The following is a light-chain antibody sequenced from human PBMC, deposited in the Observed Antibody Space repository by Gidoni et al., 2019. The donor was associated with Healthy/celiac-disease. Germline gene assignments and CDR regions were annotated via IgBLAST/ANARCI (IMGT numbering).Light chain of an antibody. J-gene: IGKJ2*03. CDR1: QSVLYSSNNKNY. Sequence: TINCKSSQSVLYSSNNKNYLAWYQQKPGQPPKLLIYWASTRESGVPDRFSGSGSGTDFTLTISSLQAEDVAVYYCQQYYSTPYSFGQGTKLEIK. CDR3: QQYYSTPYS. CDR2: WAS. V-gene: IGKV4-1*01.